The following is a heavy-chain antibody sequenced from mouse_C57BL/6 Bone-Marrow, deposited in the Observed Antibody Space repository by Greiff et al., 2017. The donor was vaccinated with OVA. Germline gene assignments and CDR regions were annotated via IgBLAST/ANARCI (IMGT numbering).Heavy chain of an antibody. V-gene: IGHV1-64*01. J-gene: IGHJ4*01. Sequence: QVQLQQSGAELVKPGASVKLSCKASGYPFTSYWMHWVKQRPGQGLEWIGMIHPNSGSTNYNEKFKSKATLTVDKSSSTAYMQLSILTSEDSAVYYCARGLYYYGSSLYYYAMDYWGQGTSVTVSS. CDR2: IHPNSGST. CDR1: GYPFTSYW. CDR3: ARGLYYYGSSLYYYAMDY. D-gene: IGHD1-1*01.